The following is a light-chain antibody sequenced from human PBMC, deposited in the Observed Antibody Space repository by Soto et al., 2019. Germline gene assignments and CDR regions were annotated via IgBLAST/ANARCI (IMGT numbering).Light chain of an antibody. Sequence: EYMFTRSPSTLCLSLGEVATIYYRASQSVGNYLAWYQQKPGQAPRLLIYDASNRATGIPARFSGSGSGTDFTLTISSLEREDFAVYYSQQRSNWLITFGQGTRLEIK. J-gene: IGKJ5*01. CDR1: QSVGNY. V-gene: IGKV3-11*01. CDR2: DAS. CDR3: QQRSNWLIT.